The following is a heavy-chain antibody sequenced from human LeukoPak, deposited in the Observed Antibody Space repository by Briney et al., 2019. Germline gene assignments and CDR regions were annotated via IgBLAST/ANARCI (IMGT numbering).Heavy chain of an antibody. Sequence: GGSLRLSCAASGVTFSSYWMNWARQAPGKGLEWVASINHNGNVNYYVDSVKGRFTISRDNAKNSLYLQMSNLRAEDTAVYFCARGGGLDVWGQGATVTVSS. CDR3: ARGGGLDV. CDR1: GVTFSSYW. CDR2: INHNGNVN. D-gene: IGHD3-16*01. V-gene: IGHV3-7*03. J-gene: IGHJ6*02.